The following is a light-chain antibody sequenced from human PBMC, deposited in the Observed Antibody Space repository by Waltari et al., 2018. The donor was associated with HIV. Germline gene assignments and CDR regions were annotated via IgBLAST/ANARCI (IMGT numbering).Light chain of an antibody. Sequence: QSALTQPASVSGSPGQSITISCTGTSSDVGCYNFVSWYQQYPGKAPKLMIYEVSNLPSVVSDRFSGSKSANTASLTISGLRAEDEADYYCISYTTSSTPYVLGTGTTVTVL. V-gene: IGLV2-14*01. CDR1: SSDVGCYNF. J-gene: IGLJ1*01. CDR2: EVS. CDR3: ISYTTSSTPYV.